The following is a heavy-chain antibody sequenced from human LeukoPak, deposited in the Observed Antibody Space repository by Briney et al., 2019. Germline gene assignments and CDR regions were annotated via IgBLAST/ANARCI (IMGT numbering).Heavy chain of an antibody. Sequence: PGGSLRLSCAASGFNFSSYSMNWVRQAPGKGLEWVSYISSSSSTIYYADSVKGRFTISRDNAKNSLYLQMNSLRAEDTAVYYCAKDRGYYGSGSYYYFDYWGQGTLVTVSS. D-gene: IGHD3-10*01. V-gene: IGHV3-48*01. CDR2: ISSSSSTI. J-gene: IGHJ4*02. CDR3: AKDRGYYGSGSYYYFDY. CDR1: GFNFSSYS.